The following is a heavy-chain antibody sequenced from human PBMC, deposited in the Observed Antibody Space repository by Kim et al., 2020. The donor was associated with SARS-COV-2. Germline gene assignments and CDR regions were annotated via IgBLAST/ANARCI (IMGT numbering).Heavy chain of an antibody. CDR3: ARGGGKSGYNLSGDFDY. J-gene: IGHJ4*02. D-gene: IGHD5-12*01. CDR1: GFTFSSYS. Sequence: GGSLRLSCAASGFTFSSYSMNWVRQAPGQRLEWVSSISSTSGHIYYADSVKGRFTISRDNAKNSLYLQMNSLRAEDSAVYYCARGGGKSGYNLSGDFDYWGQGTLVTVSS. V-gene: IGHV3-21*01. CDR2: ISSTSGHI.